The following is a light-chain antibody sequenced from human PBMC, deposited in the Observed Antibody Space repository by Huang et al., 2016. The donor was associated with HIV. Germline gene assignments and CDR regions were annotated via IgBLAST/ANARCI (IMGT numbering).Light chain of an antibody. CDR2: GAS. J-gene: IGKJ1*01. Sequence: EILMSQSPVTLSVSPGERVTLSCRASEGVSNNVAWYQQKRGQTPRLLIHGASTRATGIPGKVSGRGSGTEFTLTITSLQPEDSAVYCCQHYDNWPPWTFGPGTQVQIK. V-gene: IGKV3D-15*01. CDR1: EGVSNN. CDR3: QHYDNWPPWT.